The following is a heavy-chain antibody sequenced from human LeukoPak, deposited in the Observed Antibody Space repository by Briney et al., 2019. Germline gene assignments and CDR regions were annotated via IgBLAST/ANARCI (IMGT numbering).Heavy chain of an antibody. Sequence: GRSLRLSCAASGFTFSSYAMHWVRQAPGKGLEWVAVISYDGSNKYYADSVKGRFTISRDNSKNTLYLQMNSLRVEDTAVYYCAREFGHPGGYSYQDYWGQGTLVTVSS. J-gene: IGHJ4*02. CDR1: GFTFSSYA. CDR2: ISYDGSNK. CDR3: AREFGHPGGYSYQDY. V-gene: IGHV3-30*04. D-gene: IGHD5-18*01.